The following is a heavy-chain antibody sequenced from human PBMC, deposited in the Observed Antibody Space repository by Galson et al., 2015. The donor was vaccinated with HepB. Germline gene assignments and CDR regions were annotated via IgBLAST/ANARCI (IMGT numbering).Heavy chain of an antibody. D-gene: IGHD3-16*01. CDR2: IWYDGSNK. J-gene: IGHJ4*02. CDR3: ARDYGDYVWGSYGYFDY. CDR1: GFTLSSYG. V-gene: IGHV3-33*08. Sequence: SLRLSCAASGFTLSSYGMHWVRQAPGKGLEWVAVIWYDGSNKYYADSVKGRFTISRDNSKNTLYLQMNSLRAEDTAVYYCARDYGDYVWGSYGYFDYWGQGTLVTVSS.